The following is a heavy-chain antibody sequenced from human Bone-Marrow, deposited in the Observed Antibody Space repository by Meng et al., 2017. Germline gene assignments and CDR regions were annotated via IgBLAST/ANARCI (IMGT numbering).Heavy chain of an antibody. Sequence: VHPEGAVQVPGDPSQAPSHPSPCSGSAIRSDGYHRHRRRQHPGKGLDWIAYVYHSGATYSHPSLTIRTDISVDTSNNQFTRKLSSVTAADTAVYYGAIDRGGYATFDYWGQGTLVTVSS. CDR1: GSAIRSDGYH. CDR2: VYHSGAT. D-gene: IGHD5-12*01. V-gene: IGHV4-31*02. CDR3: AIDRGGYATFDY. J-gene: IGHJ4*02.